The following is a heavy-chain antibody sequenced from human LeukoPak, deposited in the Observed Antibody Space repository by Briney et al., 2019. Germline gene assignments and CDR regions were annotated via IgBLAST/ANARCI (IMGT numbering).Heavy chain of an antibody. V-gene: IGHV1-2*02. CDR1: GDTFSSYA. Sequence: GASVKVSCKASGDTFSSYAISWVRQAPGQGLEWMGWINPSRGDTNYAQNFQGRVTMTRDTSISTAYMEVTRLRSDDTAVYYCARDGTFDYWGQGTRVTVSS. J-gene: IGHJ4*02. CDR2: INPSRGDT. CDR3: ARDGTFDY.